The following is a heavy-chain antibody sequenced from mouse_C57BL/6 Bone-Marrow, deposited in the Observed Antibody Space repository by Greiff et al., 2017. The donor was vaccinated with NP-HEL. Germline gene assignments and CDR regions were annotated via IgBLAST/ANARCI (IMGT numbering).Heavy chain of an antibody. J-gene: IGHJ4*01. CDR1: GFTFTDYY. Sequence: EVQRVESGGGLVQPGGSLSLSCAASGFTFTDYYMSWVRQPPGKALEWLGFIRNKANGYTTEYSASVQGRFTISRDNSQSILYLQMKALRAEDSAAYDCASHSLGAMDYWGQGTSVTVSS. CDR2: IRNKANGYTT. CDR3: ASHSLGAMDY. V-gene: IGHV7-3*01. D-gene: IGHD3-3*01.